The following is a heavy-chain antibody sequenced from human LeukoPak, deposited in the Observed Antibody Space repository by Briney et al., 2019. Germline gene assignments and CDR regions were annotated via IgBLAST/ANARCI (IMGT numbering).Heavy chain of an antibody. CDR3: ARGLILEWLPSYYFDY. CDR2: ISSSSSTI. D-gene: IGHD2-15*01. J-gene: IGHJ4*02. CDR1: GFTFSSYS. Sequence: QTGGSLRLSCAASGFTFSSYSMNWVRQAPGKGLEWVSYISSSSSTIYYADSVKGRLTISRDNAKNSLYLQMNSLRAEDTAVYYCARGLILEWLPSYYFDYWGQGTLVTVSS. V-gene: IGHV3-48*01.